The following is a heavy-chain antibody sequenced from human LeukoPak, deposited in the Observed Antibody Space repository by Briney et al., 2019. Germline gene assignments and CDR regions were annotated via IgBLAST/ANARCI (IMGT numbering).Heavy chain of an antibody. CDR2: INPNSGGT. Sequence: GASVKVSCKASGYTFAGYYMHWVRQAPGQGLEWMGWINPNSGGTNYAQKFQGRVTMTRDTSISTAYMELSRLGSDDTAVYYCAREAIAARRRGFDYWGQGTLVTVSS. CDR1: GYTFAGYY. V-gene: IGHV1-2*02. J-gene: IGHJ4*02. CDR3: AREAIAARRRGFDY. D-gene: IGHD6-6*01.